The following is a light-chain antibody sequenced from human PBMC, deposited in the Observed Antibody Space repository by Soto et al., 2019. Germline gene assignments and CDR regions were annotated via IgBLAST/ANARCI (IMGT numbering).Light chain of an antibody. CDR2: GAS. Sequence: EIVLTQSPGALSLSPGERATLSCRASQSVASSFLAWYQQKPGQAPRLLMYGASSRATGIPDRFSGSGSGTDFTLTISRLEPEDFAMYYCQQYGSSPITFGPGTKWIS. V-gene: IGKV3-20*01. J-gene: IGKJ3*01. CDR1: QSVASSF. CDR3: QQYGSSPIT.